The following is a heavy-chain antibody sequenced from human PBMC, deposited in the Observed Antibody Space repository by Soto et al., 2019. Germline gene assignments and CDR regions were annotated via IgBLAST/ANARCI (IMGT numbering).Heavy chain of an antibody. CDR3: AKDWGTFYY. V-gene: IGHV3-23*01. CDR2: IGVSGATT. Sequence: EVQLLESGGGLVQPGGSLRLSCAASGFTFRSYPMSWVRQAPGKGLEWVSSIGVSGATTYYADSVKGRFTISRDNSQNTLYLQMNSLRAEDTAVYYCAKDWGTFYYWGQGALVTVSS. CDR1: GFTFRSYP. J-gene: IGHJ4*02. D-gene: IGHD7-27*01.